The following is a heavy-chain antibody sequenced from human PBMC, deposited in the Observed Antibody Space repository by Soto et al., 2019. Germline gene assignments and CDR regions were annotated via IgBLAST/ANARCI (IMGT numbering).Heavy chain of an antibody. Sequence: GASVKVSCKASGYTFTSYAMHWVRQAPGQRLEWMGWINAGNGNTKYSQKFQGRVTITRDTSASTAYMELNSLRAEDTAVYYCARGPHIVVRYEGFDIWGQGTMVTVSS. J-gene: IGHJ3*02. D-gene: IGHD3-22*01. CDR2: INAGNGNT. V-gene: IGHV1-3*01. CDR1: GYTFTSYA. CDR3: ARGPHIVVRYEGFDI.